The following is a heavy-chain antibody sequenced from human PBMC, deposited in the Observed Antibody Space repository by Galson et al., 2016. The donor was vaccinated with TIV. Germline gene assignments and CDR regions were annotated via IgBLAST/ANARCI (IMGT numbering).Heavy chain of an antibody. CDR2: ISGSGGST. CDR3: AKNRKTIDY. D-gene: IGHD2/OR15-2a*01. V-gene: IGHV3-23*01. J-gene: IGHJ4*02. CDR1: GFIFSSYG. Sequence: SLRLSCAASGFIFSSYGMYWVRQAPGKGLEWVAAISGSGGSTYYVDSVKGRFTISRDNSKNTVYLQMNSLRAEDTAVYYCAKNRKTIDYWGQGTLVTVSS.